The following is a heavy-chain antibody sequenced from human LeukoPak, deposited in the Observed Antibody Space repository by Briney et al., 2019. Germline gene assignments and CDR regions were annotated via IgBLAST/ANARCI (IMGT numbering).Heavy chain of an antibody. CDR3: ARGGRYFDWLLYYFDY. D-gene: IGHD3-9*01. CDR1: GGPFSGYY. Sequence: SETLSLTCAVYGGPFSGYYWSWIRQPPGKGLEWIGEINHSGSTNYNPSLKSRVTISVDTSKNQFSLKLSSVTAADTAVYYCARGGRYFDWLLYYFDYWGQGTLVTVSS. J-gene: IGHJ4*02. CDR2: INHSGST. V-gene: IGHV4-34*01.